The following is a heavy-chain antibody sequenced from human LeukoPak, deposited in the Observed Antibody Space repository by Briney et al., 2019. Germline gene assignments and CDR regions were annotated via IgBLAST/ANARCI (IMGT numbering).Heavy chain of an antibody. Sequence: GGSLRLSCAASGFTFSSYEVNWVRQAPGKGLEWVSYISSSSSTIYYADSVKGRFTISRDNAKNSLYLQMNSLRAEDTAVYYCARDSASIQLWFVSDYWGQGTLVTVSS. V-gene: IGHV3-48*01. D-gene: IGHD5-18*01. CDR2: ISSSSSTI. CDR1: GFTFSSYE. CDR3: ARDSASIQLWFVSDY. J-gene: IGHJ4*02.